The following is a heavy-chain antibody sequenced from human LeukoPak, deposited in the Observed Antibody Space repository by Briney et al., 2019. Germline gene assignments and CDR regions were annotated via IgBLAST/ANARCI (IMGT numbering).Heavy chain of an antibody. V-gene: IGHV1-8*01. CDR2: MNPNSGNT. CDR1: GYTFSSYD. D-gene: IGHD2-15*01. J-gene: IGHJ4*02. Sequence: GASVKVSCKASGYTFSSYDINWVRQANGQGLEWMGWMNPNSGNTGYAQKFQDRVTMTRNTSIRTAYMELSSLRSEDTAAYYCARGKGGSSVLLDYWGQGTLVTVSS. CDR3: ARGKGGSSVLLDY.